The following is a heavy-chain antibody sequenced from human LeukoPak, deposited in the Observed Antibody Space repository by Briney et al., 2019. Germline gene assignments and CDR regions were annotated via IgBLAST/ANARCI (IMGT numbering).Heavy chain of an antibody. CDR1: GGSISSSTYY. V-gene: IGHV4-39*01. J-gene: IGHJ4*02. D-gene: IGHD2-15*01. CDR2: IYYTGRT. Sequence: PSETLSLTCTVSGGSISSSTYYWGWIRQPPGRVLEWIGSIYYTGRTYYNPSLKSRLALSVDTSKNQFSLKLSSVTAADTAVYYCARLILGYCSGGSCYSGDYWGQGTLVTVSS. CDR3: ARLILGYCSGGSCYSGDY.